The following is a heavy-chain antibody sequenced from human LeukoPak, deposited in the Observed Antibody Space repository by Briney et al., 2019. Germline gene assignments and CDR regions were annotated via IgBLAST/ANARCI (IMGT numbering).Heavy chain of an antibody. J-gene: IGHJ4*02. V-gene: IGHV3-48*01. CDR1: GFTFSSYS. D-gene: IGHD3-10*01. Sequence: GGSLRLSCAASGFTFSSYSMNWVRQAPGKGLEWVSYISSSSSTIYYADSVKGRFTISRDNAKNSLYLQMNSLRAEDTAVYYCAREVMVRGGSLGYWGQGTLVTVSS. CDR3: AREVMVRGGSLGY. CDR2: ISSSSSTI.